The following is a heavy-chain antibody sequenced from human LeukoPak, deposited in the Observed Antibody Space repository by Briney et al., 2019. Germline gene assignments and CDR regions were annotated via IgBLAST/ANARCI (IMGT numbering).Heavy chain of an antibody. Sequence: HPSETLSLTCTVSGGSISSYYWSWIRQPAGKGLEWIGRIDTRGNTNYKPSLKSRVTMSVDTSKKQFSLKLSSVTAADTAVYYCARVSSSWYQDWYFDLWGRGTLVTVSS. CDR3: ARVSSSWYQDWYFDL. CDR1: GGSISSYY. J-gene: IGHJ2*01. D-gene: IGHD6-13*01. V-gene: IGHV4-4*07. CDR2: IDTRGNT.